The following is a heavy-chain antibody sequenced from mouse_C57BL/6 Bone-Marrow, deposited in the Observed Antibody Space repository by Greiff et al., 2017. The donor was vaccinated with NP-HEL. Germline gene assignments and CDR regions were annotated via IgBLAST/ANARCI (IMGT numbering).Heavy chain of an antibody. CDR1: GYTFTSYW. CDR2: IHPNSGST. D-gene: IGHD2-3*01. CDR3: ARGGSIYDGYYRFAY. V-gene: IGHV1-64*01. Sequence: VQLQQPGAELVKPGASVKLSCKASGYTFTSYWMHWVKQRPGQGLEWIGMIHPNSGSTNYNEKFKSKATLTVDKSSSTAYMQLSSLTSEASAVYYCARGGSIYDGYYRFAYWGQGTLVTVSA. J-gene: IGHJ3*01.